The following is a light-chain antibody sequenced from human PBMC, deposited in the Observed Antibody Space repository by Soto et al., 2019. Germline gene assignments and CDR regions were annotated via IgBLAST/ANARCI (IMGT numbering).Light chain of an antibody. V-gene: IGKV1-9*01. Sequence: IQLTQSPSSLSASVGDRVTITCRASQGISSYLAWYQQKPGKAPKLLIYAASTLQSGVPSRFSGSGSGTDFTLTFSSLQPEDFATYYCQQLNSYPQTFGQGTKVEIK. CDR3: QQLNSYPQT. J-gene: IGKJ1*01. CDR1: QGISSY. CDR2: AAS.